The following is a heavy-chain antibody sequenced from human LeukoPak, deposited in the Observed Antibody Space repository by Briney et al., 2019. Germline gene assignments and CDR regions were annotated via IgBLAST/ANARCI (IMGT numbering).Heavy chain of an antibody. V-gene: IGHV1-18*01. CDR2: ISPYNGNT. Sequence: ASVKVSCKASGYTFTNYGISWVRQAPGQGLEWMGWISPYNGNTNYAQKLQGRVTMTTDTSTSTPYMELRSLRSDDTAVYYCARGDDLLTGYFPYYFDYWGQGTLVTVSS. J-gene: IGHJ4*02. CDR3: ARGDDLLTGYFPYYFDY. CDR1: GYTFTNYG. D-gene: IGHD3-9*01.